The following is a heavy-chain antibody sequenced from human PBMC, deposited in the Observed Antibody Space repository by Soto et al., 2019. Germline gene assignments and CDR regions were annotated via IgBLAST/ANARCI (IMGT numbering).Heavy chain of an antibody. J-gene: IGHJ4*02. Sequence: QVQLVQSGAEVKKPGASVKVSCKASGYTFTSYGISWGRQAPGQGLEWMGWISAYNGNTKNAQKLQGRVTMTTDTSTSKAYMELRSLRSDDTAVYYAARDAAIGMNDYWGQGTLVTVSS. V-gene: IGHV1-18*01. CDR2: ISAYNGNT. CDR3: ARDAAIGMNDY. D-gene: IGHD1-20*01. CDR1: GYTFTSYG.